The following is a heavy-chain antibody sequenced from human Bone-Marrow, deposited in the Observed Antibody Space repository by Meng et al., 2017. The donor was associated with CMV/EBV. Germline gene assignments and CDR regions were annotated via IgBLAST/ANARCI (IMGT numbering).Heavy chain of an antibody. CDR2: INSDGSST. Sequence: GGSLRLSCAASGFTFSSYWMHWVRQAPGKGLVWVSRINSDGSSTSYVDSVKGRFTISRDNAKNTRYLQMNSLRAEDTAVYYCARDLEPAGHLKEHYDYWGQGTLVTVSS. CDR3: ARDLEPAGHLKEHYDY. D-gene: IGHD1-1*01. J-gene: IGHJ4*02. V-gene: IGHV3-74*01. CDR1: GFTFSSYW.